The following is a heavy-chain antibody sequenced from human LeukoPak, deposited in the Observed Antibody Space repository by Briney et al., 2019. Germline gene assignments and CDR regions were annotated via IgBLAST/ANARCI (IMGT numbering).Heavy chain of an antibody. D-gene: IGHD1-20*01. V-gene: IGHV1-2*02. J-gene: IGHJ4*02. Sequence: ASVKVSCKASGYTFTGFYIHWVRLAPGQRLEWMGYINPNSGGTFYEEQFRGRVTMTRDASVTTVFMEISSLKSDDTAVYYCSRGGMTANPNPYYFDYWGQGTLVTVSS. CDR2: INPNSGGT. CDR3: SRGGMTANPNPYYFDY. CDR1: GYTFTGFY.